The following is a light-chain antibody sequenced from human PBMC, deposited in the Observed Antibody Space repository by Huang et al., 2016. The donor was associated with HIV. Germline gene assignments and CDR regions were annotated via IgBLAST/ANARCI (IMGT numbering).Light chain of an antibody. Sequence: AIQMTPSPASLSASVGDRVTITCRASQDIGNDLGWYQQRLGKAPKLLVSTASHLQSGVQSRFTGRGSGTHFTLTISGLQPEDFATYYCLQDYTYPWTFGQGTKVEI. J-gene: IGKJ1*01. CDR2: TAS. CDR1: QDIGND. CDR3: LQDYTYPWT. V-gene: IGKV1-6*01.